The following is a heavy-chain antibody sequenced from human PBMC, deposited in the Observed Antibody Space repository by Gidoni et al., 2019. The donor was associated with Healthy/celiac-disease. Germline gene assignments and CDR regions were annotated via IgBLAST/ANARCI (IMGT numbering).Heavy chain of an antibody. Sequence: QVQLVQSGAEVKKPGDSVKVSCKASGYTFTSYAINCVRQATGQGLEWIGLMNPNSGNTGYAQKYQGRVTMTRNTSISTAYMELSSLRSEDTAVYYCARVAPGDTAFDYWGQGTLVTVSS. J-gene: IGHJ4*02. V-gene: IGHV1-8*01. CDR3: ARVAPGDTAFDY. CDR2: MNPNSGNT. CDR1: GYTFTSYA.